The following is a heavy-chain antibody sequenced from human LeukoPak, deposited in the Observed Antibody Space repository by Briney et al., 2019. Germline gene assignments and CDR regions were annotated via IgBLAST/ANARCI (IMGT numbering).Heavy chain of an antibody. CDR1: GGSIRSHY. CDR2: IYYSGST. Sequence: SETLSLTCTVSGGSIRSHYWSWIRQPPGKGLEGIGNIYYSGSTNYKPSLKSRVTIAVDTSKNQFSRKLSSVTAADTAVYYCARARNYYDSSDYYYEGDAFDIWGQGTMVTVSS. CDR3: ARARNYYDSSDYYYEGDAFDI. D-gene: IGHD3-22*01. J-gene: IGHJ3*02. V-gene: IGHV4-59*11.